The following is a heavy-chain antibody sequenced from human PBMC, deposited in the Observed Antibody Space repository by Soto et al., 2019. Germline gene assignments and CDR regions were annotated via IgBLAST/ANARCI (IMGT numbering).Heavy chain of an antibody. V-gene: IGHV4-34*01. CDR2: INHSGST. Sequence: PSETLSLTCAVYGGSFSGYYWSWIRQPPGKGLEWIGEINHSGSTNYNPSLKSRVTISVDTSKNQFSLKLSSVTAADTAVYYCARTMIVVVTLSAFDIWGQGTMVTVSS. CDR3: ARTMIVVVTLSAFDI. CDR1: GGSFSGYY. J-gene: IGHJ3*02. D-gene: IGHD3-22*01.